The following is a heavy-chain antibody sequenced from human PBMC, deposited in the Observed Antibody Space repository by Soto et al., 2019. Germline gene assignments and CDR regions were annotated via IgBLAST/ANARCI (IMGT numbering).Heavy chain of an antibody. J-gene: IGHJ6*03. CDR1: GFTFSSYG. D-gene: IGHD3-3*01. Sequence: AGGPLRLSCAASGFTFSSYGMHWVRQAPGKGLEWVAVISYDGSNKYYADSVKGRFTISRDNSKNTLYLQMNSLRAEDTAVYYCAKDGRRFLEWFSNYYIDVWGKGTTVTVSS. CDR3: AKDGRRFLEWFSNYYIDV. CDR2: ISYDGSNK. V-gene: IGHV3-30*18.